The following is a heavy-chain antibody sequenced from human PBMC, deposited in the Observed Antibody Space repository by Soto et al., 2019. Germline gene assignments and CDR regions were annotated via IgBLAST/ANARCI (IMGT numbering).Heavy chain of an antibody. CDR3: ARDRGDYGDYGYFDY. CDR2: ISYDGSNK. Sequence: LRLSCAASGFTFSSYSMHWVRQGPVKGLEWVAVISYDGSNKYYADSVKGRFTTSRDNSKNTLYLQMNSLRAEDTAVYYCARDRGDYGDYGYFDYWGQGTLVTVSS. CDR1: GFTFSSYS. V-gene: IGHV3-30-3*01. J-gene: IGHJ4*02. D-gene: IGHD4-17*01.